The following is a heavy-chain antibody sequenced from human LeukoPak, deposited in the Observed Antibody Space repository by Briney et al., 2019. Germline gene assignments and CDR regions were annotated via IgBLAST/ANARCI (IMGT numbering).Heavy chain of an antibody. CDR1: GGTFSNYA. D-gene: IGHD6-19*01. CDR2: IIPIFGTA. Sequence: SVKVSCKASGGTFSNYAISWVRQAPGQGLEWMGGIIPIFGTANYAQKFQGRVTITTDESTSTVYMELSSLRSEDTAVYYCARLPEGIAVAGADYWGQGTLVTVSS. J-gene: IGHJ4*02. CDR3: ARLPEGIAVAGADY. V-gene: IGHV1-69*05.